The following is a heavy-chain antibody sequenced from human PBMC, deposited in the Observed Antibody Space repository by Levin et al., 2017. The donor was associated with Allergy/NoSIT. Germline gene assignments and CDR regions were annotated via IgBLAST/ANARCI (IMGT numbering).Heavy chain of an antibody. Sequence: PGGSLRLSCAASGFTFSSYAMSWVRQAPGKGLEWVSAISGSGGSTYYADSVKGRFTISRDNSKNTLYLQMNSLRAEDTAVYYCANLVVVITEPLDYWGQGTLVTVSS. CDR1: GFTFSSYA. D-gene: IGHD3-22*01. CDR2: ISGSGGST. V-gene: IGHV3-23*01. CDR3: ANLVVVITEPLDY. J-gene: IGHJ4*02.